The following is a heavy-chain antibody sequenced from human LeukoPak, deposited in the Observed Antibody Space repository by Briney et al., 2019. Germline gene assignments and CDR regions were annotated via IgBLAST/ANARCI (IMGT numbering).Heavy chain of an antibody. CDR1: GYTFTSYD. Sequence: ASVKVSCKASGYTFTSYDINWVRQATGQRLEWLGWMNPNSGNTGYAQKFQGRVTMTRNTSISTAYMELSSLRSEDTAVYYCAMGDLELCNDDYWGQGTLVTVSS. CDR2: MNPNSGNT. CDR3: AMGDLELCNDDY. D-gene: IGHD3-16*01. J-gene: IGHJ4*02. V-gene: IGHV1-8*01.